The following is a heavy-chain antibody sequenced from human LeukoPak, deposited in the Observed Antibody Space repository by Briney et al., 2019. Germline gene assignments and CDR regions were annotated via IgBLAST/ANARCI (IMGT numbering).Heavy chain of an antibody. CDR1: GFTFDDYG. CDR2: INWNGDST. CDR3: ARGTVTGDS. D-gene: IGHD4-17*01. Sequence: GGSLRLSCAASGFTFDDYGMTWVRQAPGRGLEWVSSINWNGDSTVYADSVKGRFTISRDNAKNSLYLQMNSLRAEDTALYYCARGTVTGDSWGQGTLVTVSS. J-gene: IGHJ4*02. V-gene: IGHV3-20*04.